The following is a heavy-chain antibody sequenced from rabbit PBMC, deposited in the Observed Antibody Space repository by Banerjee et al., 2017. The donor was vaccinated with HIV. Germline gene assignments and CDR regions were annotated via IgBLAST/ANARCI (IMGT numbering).Heavy chain of an antibody. J-gene: IGHJ4*01. CDR2: IYAVGSSIT. CDR3: ARDLGTDYAGYGYDPDL. CDR1: GFSFSGIYY. Sequence: QSLEESGGDLVTPGASLTLTCAASGFSFSGIYYMCWVRQAPGKGLEWIACIYAVGSSITYYASWAKGRVTISKTSSTTVTLQMTSLTAADTATYFCARDLGTDYAGYGYDPDLWGQGTLVT. V-gene: IGHV1S40*01. D-gene: IGHD6-1*01.